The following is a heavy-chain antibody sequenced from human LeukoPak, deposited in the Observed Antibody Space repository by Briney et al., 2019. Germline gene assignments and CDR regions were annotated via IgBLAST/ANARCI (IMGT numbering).Heavy chain of an antibody. CDR3: ARAIDDYVWGSYLEYYFDY. V-gene: IGHV3-48*01. Sequence: PGGSLRLSCAASGFTFSSYSMNWVRQAPGKGLEWVSYISSSSSTIYYADSVKGRFTISRDNAKNSLYLQMNSLRAEDAAVYYCARAIDDYVWGSYLEYYFDYWGQGTLVTVSS. CDR2: ISSSSSTI. D-gene: IGHD3-16*02. CDR1: GFTFSSYS. J-gene: IGHJ4*02.